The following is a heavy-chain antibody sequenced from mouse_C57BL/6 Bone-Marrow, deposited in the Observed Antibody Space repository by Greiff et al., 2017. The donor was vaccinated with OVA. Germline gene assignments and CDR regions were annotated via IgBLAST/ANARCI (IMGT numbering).Heavy chain of an antibody. CDR1: GFSFTSYA. CDR3: ARYDYDERGYYFDY. J-gene: IGHJ2*01. Sequence: VQLQESGPGLVAPSQRLSITCTVSGFSFTSYAISWVRQPPGKGLEWLGVIWTGGGTNYNSALKSRLSISKDNSKSQVFLKMNSLQTDDTARYYCARYDYDERGYYFDYWGQGTTLTVSS. CDR2: IWTGGGT. D-gene: IGHD2-4*01. V-gene: IGHV2-9-1*01.